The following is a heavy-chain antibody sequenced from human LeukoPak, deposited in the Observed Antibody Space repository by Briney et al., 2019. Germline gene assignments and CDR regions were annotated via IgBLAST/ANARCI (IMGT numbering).Heavy chain of an antibody. J-gene: IGHJ3*02. CDR1: GGSFSGYY. D-gene: IGHD6-6*01. V-gene: IGHV4-34*01. CDR3: ARGSTRPHAFDI. CDR2: INHSGST. Sequence: PSETLSLTCAVYGGSFSGYYWSWIRQPPEKGLEWIGEINHSGSTNYNPSLKSRVTISVDTSKNQFSLKLSSVTAADTAVYYCARGSTRPHAFDIWGQGTMVTVSS.